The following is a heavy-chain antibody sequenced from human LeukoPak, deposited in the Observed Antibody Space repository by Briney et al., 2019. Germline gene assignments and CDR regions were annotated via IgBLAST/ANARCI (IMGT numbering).Heavy chain of an antibody. J-gene: IGHJ4*02. Sequence: GGSLRLSCAASGFTFTNYAMSWVRQAPGKGLEWVSAMSSSDDGRYYAASVRGRFTISRDTSRSTLYLQMNSLRAEDAAVYYCAKAPVTSCRGAFCYPFDYWGQGTLVTVSS. V-gene: IGHV3-23*01. D-gene: IGHD2-15*01. CDR3: AKAPVTSCRGAFCYPFDY. CDR2: MSSSDDGR. CDR1: GFTFTNYA.